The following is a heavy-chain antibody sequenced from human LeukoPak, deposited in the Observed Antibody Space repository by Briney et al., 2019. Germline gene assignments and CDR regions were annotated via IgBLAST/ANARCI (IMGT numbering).Heavy chain of an antibody. V-gene: IGHV3-23*01. D-gene: IGHD2-2*01. Sequence: GGSLRLSCAASGFSFNSYAMSWVRQAPGKGLEWVSAISGSGGSTYYADSVKGRFTISRDNSKNTLYLQMNSLRAEDTAVYYCAKGGYCSSTSCPRYMDVWGKGTTVTVSS. CDR1: GFSFNSYA. J-gene: IGHJ6*03. CDR3: AKGGYCSSTSCPRYMDV. CDR2: ISGSGGST.